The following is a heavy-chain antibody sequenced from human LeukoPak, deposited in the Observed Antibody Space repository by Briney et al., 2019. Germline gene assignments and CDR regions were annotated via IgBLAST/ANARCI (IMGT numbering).Heavy chain of an antibody. Sequence: GASVKVSCKASGYTFTSYGISWVRQAPGQGLEWMGWISAYNGNTNYAQKLQGRVTMTTDTSTSTAYMELRSLRSDDTAVYYCARVPRTFWSGSYYYYYYMDVWGKGTTVTVSS. D-gene: IGHD3-3*01. CDR1: GYTFTSYG. CDR3: ARVPRTFWSGSYYYYYYMDV. CDR2: ISAYNGNT. V-gene: IGHV1-18*01. J-gene: IGHJ6*03.